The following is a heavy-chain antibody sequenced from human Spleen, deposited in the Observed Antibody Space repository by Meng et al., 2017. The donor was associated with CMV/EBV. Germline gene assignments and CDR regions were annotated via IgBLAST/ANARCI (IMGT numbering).Heavy chain of an antibody. CDR3: ARGYTSSWYWFES. J-gene: IGHJ5*01. Sequence: SETLSLTCTVSGGSISSSSYYWGWIRQPPGKGLEWIGYIYIYYGGSTNYNPSLKSRVTMLVDTSKNQFSLKLSSVTAADTAVYYCARGYTSSWYWFESWGQGTLVTVSS. V-gene: IGHV4-61*05. D-gene: IGHD6-13*01. CDR2: IYIYYGGST. CDR1: GGSISSSSYY.